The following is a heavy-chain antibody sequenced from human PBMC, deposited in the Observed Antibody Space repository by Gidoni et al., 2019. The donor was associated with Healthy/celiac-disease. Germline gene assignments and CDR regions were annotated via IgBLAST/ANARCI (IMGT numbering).Heavy chain of an antibody. D-gene: IGHD4-17*01. V-gene: IGHV3-13*05. CDR3: ARAGGDHVLDY. CDR1: GFTFSSYE. J-gene: IGHJ4*02. Sequence: EVQLVESGGGLVQPGGSLRLSCAASGFTFSSYEMHGVRQATGKGLEWVSAIGTAVDPYYPGSVKGRFTSSRENAKNSLYLKMNSLRAGDTAVYYCARAGGDHVLDYWGQGTLVTVSS. CDR2: IGTAVDP.